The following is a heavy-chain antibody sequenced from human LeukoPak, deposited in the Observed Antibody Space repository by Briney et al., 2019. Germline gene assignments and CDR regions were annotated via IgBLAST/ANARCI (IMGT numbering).Heavy chain of an antibody. CDR2: MSPNSGNT. CDR1: GYNFNIYD. J-gene: IGHJ4*02. D-gene: IGHD2-15*01. Sequence: GASVKVSCKASGYNFNIYDINWVRQTTGQGLEYVGWMSPNSGNTGYAQKFQGRVTITRNTSISTAYMELSSLRSDDTAVYYCARGRAADYWGQGTLVTVSS. CDR3: ARGRAADY. V-gene: IGHV1-8*03.